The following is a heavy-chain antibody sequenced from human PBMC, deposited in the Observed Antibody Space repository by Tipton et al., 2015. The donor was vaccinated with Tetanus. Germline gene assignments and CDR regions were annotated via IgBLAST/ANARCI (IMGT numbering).Heavy chain of an antibody. Sequence: TLSLTCTVPGGSITSSIDYWGWVRQPPGKGLEWIGSVYDSVSTSYNPSLNSRVTVFADPSKNQFSLNLISVTAADTAVYYCARQGYNGTYQFDFWGQGILGTVSS. V-gene: IGHV4-39*01. CDR1: GGSITSSIDY. J-gene: IGHJ4*02. D-gene: IGHD1-26*01. CDR3: ARQGYNGTYQFDF. CDR2: VYDSVST.